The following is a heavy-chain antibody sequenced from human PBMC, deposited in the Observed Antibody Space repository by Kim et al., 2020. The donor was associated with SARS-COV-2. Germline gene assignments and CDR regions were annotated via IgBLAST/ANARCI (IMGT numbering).Heavy chain of an antibody. V-gene: IGHV4-34*01. Sequence: SETLSLTCGVYGGSFTDYYWSWIRQPPGKGLEWIGEINHSGSTNYNPSLKSRVTISVDRSKNQFSLKLSSVTAADTAMYYCARMEGDGVGRHCSGGSCDPDSWGQGIVVTASS. CDR2: INHSGST. D-gene: IGHD2-15*01. CDR1: GGSFTDYY. J-gene: IGHJ4*02. CDR3: ARMEGDGVGRHCSGGSCDPDS.